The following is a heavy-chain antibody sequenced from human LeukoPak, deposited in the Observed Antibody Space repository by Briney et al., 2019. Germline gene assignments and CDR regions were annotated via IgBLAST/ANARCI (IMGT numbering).Heavy chain of an antibody. J-gene: IGHJ4*02. V-gene: IGHV3-30*01. Sequence: PGRSPRLSCAAPGFIFSNYAMHWVRQAPGKGLEWVALISSDGSKTYHADSVKGRFSISRDNSKNTLYLQLNSLSAEDTSVYYCARDSTYWYDSGSSGPHYFDYWGQGTLVTVSS. CDR2: ISSDGSKT. CDR3: ARDSTYWYDSGSSGPHYFDY. CDR1: GFIFSNYA. D-gene: IGHD3-10*01.